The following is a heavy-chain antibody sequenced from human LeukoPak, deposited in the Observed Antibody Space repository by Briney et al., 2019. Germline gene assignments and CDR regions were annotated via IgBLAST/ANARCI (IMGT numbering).Heavy chain of an antibody. CDR1: GDSISTNEW. CDR3: ARDLAVAGTNYLDF. D-gene: IGHD6-19*01. Sequence: PSGTLSLTCSVSGDSISTNEWWSWVRQPPGKGLEWIGEVFHSGSTNYNPSLKSRVTISIDKSKNQFSLEVTSVTAADTAIYYCARDLAVAGTNYLDFWGQGVLVTVSS. J-gene: IGHJ4*02. V-gene: IGHV4-4*02. CDR2: VFHSGST.